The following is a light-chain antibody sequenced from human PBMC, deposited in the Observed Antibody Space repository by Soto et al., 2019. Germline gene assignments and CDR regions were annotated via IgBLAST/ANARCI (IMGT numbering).Light chain of an antibody. CDR3: QHYERSPVT. J-gene: IGKJ2*01. V-gene: IGKV3-20*01. CDR1: QSVTSNQ. CDR2: ATS. Sequence: IVLTQSPGTLSLSPGERATLSCRASQSVTSNQVAWYQQQPGRAPRLLMSATSVRATGIPDRFSGGGSGTDFTLPISRLEPEDFAVYYCQHYERSPVTFGQGTKVDVK.